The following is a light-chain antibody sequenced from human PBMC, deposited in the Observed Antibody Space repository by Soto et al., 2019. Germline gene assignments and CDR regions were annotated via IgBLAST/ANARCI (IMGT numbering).Light chain of an antibody. CDR1: SSDVGGYNY. CDR3: SSYPSSSTLVV. CDR2: DVS. Sequence: QSALTQPASVSGSPGPSITISCTGTSSDVGGYNYVSWYQQHPGKDPKLMIYDVSNRPSGVSNGFSGSKSGNTASLTISGLQAEDEADYYCSSYPSSSTLVVCGGRTKLNVL. V-gene: IGLV2-14*01. J-gene: IGLJ2*01.